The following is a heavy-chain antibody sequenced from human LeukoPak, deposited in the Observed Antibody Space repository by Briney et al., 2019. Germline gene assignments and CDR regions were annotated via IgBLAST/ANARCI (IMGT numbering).Heavy chain of an antibody. Sequence: PSETLSLTCAVSGYSISSGYYWGWIRQPPGKGLEWVGSIYHSGSTYSDSSLRSRTTLSDNTTKNQFFLKLSSMTAADTAVYYCARHGPSALDYGDYYYYYMDVWGKGTTVTVSS. CDR3: ARHGPSALDYGDYYYYYMDV. J-gene: IGHJ6*03. CDR2: IYHSGST. D-gene: IGHD4-17*01. CDR1: GYSISSGYY. V-gene: IGHV4-38-2*01.